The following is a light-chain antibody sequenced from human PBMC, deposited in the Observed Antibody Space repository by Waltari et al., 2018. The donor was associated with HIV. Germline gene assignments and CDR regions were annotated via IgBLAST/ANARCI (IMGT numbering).Light chain of an antibody. J-gene: IGLJ3*02. CDR3: CSYADDYTWV. V-gene: IGLV2-11*01. CDR1: SRDVGDYNY. Sequence: QSALTQPRSVSGSPGQSVTISCTGTSRDVGDYNYVSWYQQHPAKAPKLRIFDVNKRPSGVPDRFSGSKSGNTASLTISGLQAEDEADYYCCSYADDYTWVFGGGTKLTVL. CDR2: DVN.